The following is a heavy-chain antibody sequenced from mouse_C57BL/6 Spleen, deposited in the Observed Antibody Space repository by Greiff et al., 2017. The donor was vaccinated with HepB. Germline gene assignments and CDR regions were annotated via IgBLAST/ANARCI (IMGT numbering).Heavy chain of an antibody. CDR2: IYPGDGDT. CDR1: GYAFSSSW. J-gene: IGHJ2*01. CDR3: ARETTVVGDY. D-gene: IGHD1-1*01. Sequence: QVQLQQSGPELVKPGASVKISCKASGYAFSSSWMNWVKQRPGKGLEWIGRIYPGDGDTNYNGKFKGKATLTADKSSSTAYMQLSSLTSEDSAVYFCARETTVVGDYWGQGTTLTVSS. V-gene: IGHV1-82*01.